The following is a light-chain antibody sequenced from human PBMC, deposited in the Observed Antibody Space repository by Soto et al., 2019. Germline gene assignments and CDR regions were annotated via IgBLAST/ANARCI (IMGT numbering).Light chain of an antibody. CDR1: SSDVGSHNL. Sequence: QSVLTQPASVSGSPGQSITISCTGTSSDVGSHNLVSWYQHYPGKAPKLVIFEASKRPSGVSNRFSGSKSGSTASLTISGLQAEDEADYYCCSHAVGSTYVFGTGTKLTVL. J-gene: IGLJ1*01. CDR2: EAS. CDR3: CSHAVGSTYV. V-gene: IGLV2-23*01.